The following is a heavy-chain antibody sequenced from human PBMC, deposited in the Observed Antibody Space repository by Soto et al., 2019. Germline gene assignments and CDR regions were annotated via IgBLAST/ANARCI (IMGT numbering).Heavy chain of an antibody. CDR2: SSNSGTFA. Sequence: GGSLRLSCASSGFTFSDYYMSLVRQAPGRGLEWISYSSNSGTFARYATSVKGRFSISRDNANNSLYLEMNSLRVEDTAVYYCARSGDNFNVLDYWGQGTPVTVSS. J-gene: IGHJ4*02. V-gene: IGHV3-11*06. CDR1: GFTFSDYY. CDR3: ARSGDNFNVLDY. D-gene: IGHD1-1*01.